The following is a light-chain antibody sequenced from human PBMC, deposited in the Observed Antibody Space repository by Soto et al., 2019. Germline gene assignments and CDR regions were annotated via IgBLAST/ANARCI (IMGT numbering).Light chain of an antibody. Sequence: QSALTQPPSASGSPGQSVTISCTGTSSDIGEYNFVSWYQQHPGNAPKLMIYEVRKRPSGVPDRFSGAKSGNTASLTVSGLQAEDEAAYYWRSNAGTNTLVFGGGTQVTVL. CDR2: EVR. J-gene: IGLJ2*01. CDR3: RSNAGTNTLV. V-gene: IGLV2-8*01. CDR1: SSDIGEYNF.